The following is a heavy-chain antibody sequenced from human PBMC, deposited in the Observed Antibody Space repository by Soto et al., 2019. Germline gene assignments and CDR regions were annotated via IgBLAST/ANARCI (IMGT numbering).Heavy chain of an antibody. J-gene: IGHJ4*02. CDR2: IRSKANSYAT. D-gene: IGHD3-22*01. CDR3: TRLVPGVDYYDSSGYLGD. Sequence: EVQLVESGGGLVQPGGSLKLSCAASGFTFSGSAMHWVRQASGKGLEWVGRIRSKANSYATAYAASVKGRFTISRDDSKNTAYLQMNSLRTEDTAVYYCTRLVPGVDYYDSSGYLGDWGQGTLVTVSS. V-gene: IGHV3-73*02. CDR1: GFTFSGSA.